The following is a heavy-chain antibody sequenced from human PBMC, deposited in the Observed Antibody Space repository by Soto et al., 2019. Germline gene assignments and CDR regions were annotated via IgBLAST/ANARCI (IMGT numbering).Heavy chain of an antibody. Sequence: QITLNESGPTVVNPTETLTLTCTFSGFSLTTSGVGVGWIRQSPGKAPECLALIYWDDDKRYSASLKSRLTITKDTSKNQVVLTMASVDPADTATYYCTHRILRTVFGLVTTTAIYFDFWGQGTPVVVSS. D-gene: IGHD3-3*01. V-gene: IGHV2-5*02. CDR2: IYWDDDK. CDR1: GFSLTTSGVG. CDR3: THRILRTVFGLVTTTAIYFDF. J-gene: IGHJ4*02.